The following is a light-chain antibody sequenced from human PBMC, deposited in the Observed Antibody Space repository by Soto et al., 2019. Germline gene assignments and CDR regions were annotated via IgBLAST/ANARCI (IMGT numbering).Light chain of an antibody. CDR1: QGVSNY. CDR2: AAS. J-gene: IGKJ2*01. Sequence: DIQMTQSPSSLSASIGDRVTITCRASQGVSNYLAWYQQKPGKGPKLLIYAASTLESGVPSRFSGSGSGTDFTLTISSLQPEDVATYYCQKYDSAPYTFGQGTNLEIK. V-gene: IGKV1-27*01. CDR3: QKYDSAPYT.